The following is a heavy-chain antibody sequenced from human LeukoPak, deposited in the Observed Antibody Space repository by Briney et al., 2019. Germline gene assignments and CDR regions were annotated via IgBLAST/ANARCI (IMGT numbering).Heavy chain of an antibody. V-gene: IGHV1-69*13. Sequence: GASVKVSCKASGGTFSSYAISWVRQAPGQGLEWMGGIIPIFGTANYAQKFQGRVTITADESTSTAYMELSSLRSEDTAVHYCARRPYYDILTGPNSHYYGMDVWGKGTTVTVSS. D-gene: IGHD3-9*01. CDR3: ARRPYYDILTGPNSHYYGMDV. CDR1: GGTFSSYA. CDR2: IIPIFGTA. J-gene: IGHJ6*04.